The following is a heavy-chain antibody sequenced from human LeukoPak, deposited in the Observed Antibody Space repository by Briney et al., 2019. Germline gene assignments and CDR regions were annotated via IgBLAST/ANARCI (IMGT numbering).Heavy chain of an antibody. D-gene: IGHD3-22*01. CDR2: IYYSGST. Sequence: SETLSLTCTVSGDSISSYYWSWIRQPPGKGLEWIGYIYYSGSTNYNPSLKSRVTISVDRSKDQFSLKLSSVTAADTAVYYCARYYYGSSGYWAADYWGQGTLVTVSS. V-gene: IGHV4-59*01. CDR1: GDSISSYY. J-gene: IGHJ4*02. CDR3: ARYYYGSSGYWAADY.